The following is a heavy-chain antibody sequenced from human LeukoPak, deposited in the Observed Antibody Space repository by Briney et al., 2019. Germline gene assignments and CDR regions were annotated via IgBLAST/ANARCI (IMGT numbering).Heavy chain of an antibody. CDR1: GYTFTSYG. CDR2: ISAYNGNT. V-gene: IGHV1-18*01. CDR3: ARIHGSGPYNYYYCYMDV. D-gene: IGHD6-19*01. Sequence: AASVKVSCKASGYTFTSYGISWVRQAPGQGLEWMGWISAYNGNTNYAQKLQGRVTMTTDTSTSTAYMELRSLRSDDTAVYYCARIHGSGPYNYYYCYMDVWGKGTTVTVSS. J-gene: IGHJ6*03.